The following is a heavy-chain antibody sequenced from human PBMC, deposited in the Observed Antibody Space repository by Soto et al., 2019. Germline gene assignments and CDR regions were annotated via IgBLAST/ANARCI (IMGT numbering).Heavy chain of an antibody. Sequence: SETLSLTCTVSGGSISSGGYYWSWIRQHPGKGLEWIGYIYYSGGTYYNPSLRGRVTISIEMSKNQFSLNLSSVTAADTAVYYCARGGIVVIPDSWGQGTLVTVSS. J-gene: IGHJ5*01. CDR3: ARGGIVVIPDS. CDR1: GGSISSGGYY. CDR2: IYYSGGT. V-gene: IGHV4-31*03. D-gene: IGHD3-22*01.